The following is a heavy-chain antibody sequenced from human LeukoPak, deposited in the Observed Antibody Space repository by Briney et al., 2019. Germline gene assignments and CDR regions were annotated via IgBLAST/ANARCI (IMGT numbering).Heavy chain of an antibody. D-gene: IGHD2-2*01. CDR2: ISGSGGST. CDR1: GFTFSSYA. V-gene: IGHV3-23*01. Sequence: PGGSLRLSCAASGFTFSSYAMSWVRQAPGKGLEWVSAISGSGGSTYYADSVKGRFTISRDNAKNSLYLQMNNLRAEDTAIYYCTSNLPGYSSSWPDYWGQGTLVTVSS. CDR3: TSNLPGYSSSWPDY. J-gene: IGHJ4*02.